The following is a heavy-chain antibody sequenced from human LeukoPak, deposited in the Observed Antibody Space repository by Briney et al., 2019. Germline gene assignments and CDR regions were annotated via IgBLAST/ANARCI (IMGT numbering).Heavy chain of an antibody. CDR1: GGSISSYY. CDR2: IYYSGST. J-gene: IGHJ5*02. V-gene: IGHV4-59*12. Sequence: PSETLSLTCTVSGGSISSYYWSWIRQPPGKGLEWIGYIYYSGSTNYNPSLKSRVTISVDTSKNQFSLKLTSVTAADTAVYYCARRKGLRWFDPWGQGTLVTVSS. CDR3: ARRKGLRWFDP.